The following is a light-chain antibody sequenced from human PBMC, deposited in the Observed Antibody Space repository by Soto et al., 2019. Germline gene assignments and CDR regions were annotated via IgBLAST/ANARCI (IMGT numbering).Light chain of an antibody. CDR2: DAC. CDR1: QSISPW. J-gene: IGKJ1*01. V-gene: IGKV1-5*01. Sequence: IQITQSPSTRSASVGGRCTITSRDSQSISPWLAWYQQKPGHAPKLLIYDACTLESGVTSRFGGGGSGTEFTITIRGLQPDDFATYYCQHHYIHWTFGQGTKLDIK. CDR3: QHHYIHWT.